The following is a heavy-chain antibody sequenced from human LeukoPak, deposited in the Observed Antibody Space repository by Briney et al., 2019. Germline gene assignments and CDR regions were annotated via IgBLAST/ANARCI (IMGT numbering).Heavy chain of an antibody. V-gene: IGHV4-59*12. CDR2: IYYSGST. D-gene: IGHD3-16*02. J-gene: IGHJ4*02. CDR1: GGSISSYY. CDR3: ARDSMITFGGVILGYFDY. Sequence: PSETLSLTCTVSGGSISSYYWSWIRQPPGKGLEWIGYIYYSGSTNYNPSLKSRVTISVDTSKNQFSLKLSSVTAADTAVYYCARDSMITFGGVILGYFDYWGQGTLVTVSS.